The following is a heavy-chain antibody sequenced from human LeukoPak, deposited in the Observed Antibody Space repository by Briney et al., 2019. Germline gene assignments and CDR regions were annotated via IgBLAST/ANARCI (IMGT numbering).Heavy chain of an antibody. CDR3: ARRGVTRDHAFGI. CDR1: GFTFSSYS. V-gene: IGHV3-48*01. CDR2: ISSSSSTI. Sequence: PGGSLRLSCAASGFTFSSYSMNWVRQAPGKGLEWVSYISSSSSTIYYADSVKGRFTISRDNAKNSLYLQMNSLRAEDTAVYYCARRGVTRDHAFGIWGQGTMVTVSS. D-gene: IGHD5-18*01. J-gene: IGHJ3*02.